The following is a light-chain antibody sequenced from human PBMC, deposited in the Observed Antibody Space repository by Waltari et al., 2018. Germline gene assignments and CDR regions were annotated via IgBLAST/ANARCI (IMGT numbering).Light chain of an antibody. V-gene: IGKV1-12*01. J-gene: IGKJ1*01. CDR1: LGISRW. CDR3: LQANSFPWT. Sequence: IQMTQSPSSVSASVGDRVTITCRASLGISRWLGWYQQKPGKAPKLLIYPASSLRSGVPSRFSGSGSGTDFTLTISSLQPEDFATYYCLQANSFPWTFGQGTKVE. CDR2: PAS.